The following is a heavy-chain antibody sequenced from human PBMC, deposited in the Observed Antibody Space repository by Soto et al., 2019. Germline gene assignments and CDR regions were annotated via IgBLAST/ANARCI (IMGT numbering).Heavy chain of an antibody. CDR1: GGYISSSGYY. CDR3: ARVQGLRCSGGSCYRTGFDY. V-gene: IGHV4-31*03. D-gene: IGHD2-15*01. CDR2: IYYSGST. J-gene: IGHJ4*02. Sequence: SETLSLTCTVSGGYISSSGYYWSCIRQHPGKGLEWIGYIYYSGSTYYNPSLKSRVTISVDTSKNQFSLKLSSVTAADTAVYYCARVQGLRCSGGSCYRTGFDYWGQGTLVTVSS.